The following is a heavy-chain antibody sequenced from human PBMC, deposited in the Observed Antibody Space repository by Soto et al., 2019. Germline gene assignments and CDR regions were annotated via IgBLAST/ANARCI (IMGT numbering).Heavy chain of an antibody. Sequence: GGSLRLSCSGSGFTFGSYAMHWVRQAPGKGLEYVSAISSKGGSTYYADSVRGRFTISRDNSKQTLYLQMTSLRVEDTAVYYCVKGKYSSSGLLDWFDPWGQGTVVTVSS. V-gene: IGHV3-64D*06. CDR1: GFTFGSYA. D-gene: IGHD3-22*01. CDR3: VKGKYSSSGLLDWFDP. CDR2: ISSKGGST. J-gene: IGHJ5*01.